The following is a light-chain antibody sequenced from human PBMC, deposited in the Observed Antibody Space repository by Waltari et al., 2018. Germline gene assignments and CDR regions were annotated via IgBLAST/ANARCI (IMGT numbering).Light chain of an antibody. Sequence: QSALTQPASVSGSPGQSITISCPGASSDVGTYNYVSWYQHHPGKAPKLMIYEVSNRPSGVSNRFSGSKSGNTASLTISGLQAEDEADYYCSSYTGTSTPYVFGTGTKLTVL. CDR3: SSYTGTSTPYV. CDR1: SSDVGTYNY. CDR2: EVS. V-gene: IGLV2-14*01. J-gene: IGLJ1*01.